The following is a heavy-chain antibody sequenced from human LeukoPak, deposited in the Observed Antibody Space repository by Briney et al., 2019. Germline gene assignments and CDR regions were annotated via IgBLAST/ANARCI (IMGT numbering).Heavy chain of an antibody. J-gene: IGHJ4*02. Sequence: GGSLRLSCAASGFTFSSYAVHWVRQAPGKGLEWVAVISYDGSNKYYADSVKGRFTISRDNSKNTLYLQMNSLRAEDTAVYYCAREVVCSSTSCYLGEVDYWGQGTLVTVSS. CDR3: AREVVCSSTSCYLGEVDY. CDR2: ISYDGSNK. D-gene: IGHD2-2*01. V-gene: IGHV3-30-3*01. CDR1: GFTFSSYA.